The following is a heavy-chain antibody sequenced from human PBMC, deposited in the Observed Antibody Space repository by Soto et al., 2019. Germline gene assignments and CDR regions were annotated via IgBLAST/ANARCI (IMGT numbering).Heavy chain of an antibody. V-gene: IGHV1-69*01. CDR3: ARSLTYYYETSGYYLGNI. CDR1: GGTFSSYA. J-gene: IGHJ4*02. D-gene: IGHD3-22*01. CDR2: IIPMFDTA. Sequence: QVQLVQSGAEVKKPGSSVKVSCKASGGTFSSYAFSWVRQAPGQGLEWMAGIIPMFDTANYAQKFQDRVTISADESTSTAYMELSSLTSEDTAVYYCARSLTYYYETSGYYLGNIWGQGTLVTVSS.